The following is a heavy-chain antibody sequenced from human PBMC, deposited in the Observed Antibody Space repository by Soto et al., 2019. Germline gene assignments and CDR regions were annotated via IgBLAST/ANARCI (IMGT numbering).Heavy chain of an antibody. D-gene: IGHD3-3*01. Sequence: SVKVSGKASGGTFSSYAISWVRQAPGQGLEWMGGIIPIFGTANYAQKFQGRVTITADESTSTAYMELSSLRSEDTAVYYRARGGLLRFLEWFRYGMDVWGQGTTVTVSS. J-gene: IGHJ6*02. CDR1: GGTFSSYA. CDR2: IIPIFGTA. V-gene: IGHV1-69*13. CDR3: ARGGLLRFLEWFRYGMDV.